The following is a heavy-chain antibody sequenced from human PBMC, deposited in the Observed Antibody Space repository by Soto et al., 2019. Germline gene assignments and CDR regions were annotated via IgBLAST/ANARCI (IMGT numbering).Heavy chain of an antibody. CDR1: GFTFTKAW. V-gene: IGHV3-15*01. CDR2: IKSKTDGGTT. CDR3: TTEGPGKCSGGSGYAIDY. J-gene: IGHJ4*02. D-gene: IGHD2-15*01. Sequence: PGGSLRLSCAASGFTFTKAWMSWVRQAPGKGLEWVGRIKSKTDGGTTDYAAPVTGRFTISRDDSKNTLYLQMNSLKTEDTAVYYCTTEGPGKCSGGSGYAIDYWGQGTLVTVSS.